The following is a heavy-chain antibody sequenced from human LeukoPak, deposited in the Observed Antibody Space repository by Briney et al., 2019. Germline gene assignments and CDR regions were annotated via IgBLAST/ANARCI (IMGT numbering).Heavy chain of an antibody. CDR1: GYTFTNYG. J-gene: IGHJ6*03. V-gene: IGHV1-18*01. CDR3: ARGANIAAAGTDNLDYYYYYYYMDV. CDR2: ISAYNGNT. D-gene: IGHD6-13*01. Sequence: GASVKVSCKASGYTFTNYGISWVRQAPGQGLEWMGWISAYNGNTNYAQKLQGRVTMTTDTSTSTAYMELRSLRSDDTAVYYCARGANIAAAGTDNLDYYYYYYYMDVWGKGTTVTISS.